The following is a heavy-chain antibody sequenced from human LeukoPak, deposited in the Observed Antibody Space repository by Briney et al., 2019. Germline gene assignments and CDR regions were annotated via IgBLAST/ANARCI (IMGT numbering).Heavy chain of an antibody. J-gene: IGHJ4*02. CDR1: GYTFTSYA. V-gene: IGHV1-3*01. D-gene: IGHD1-14*01. Sequence: ASVKVSCKASGYTFTSYAIQWVRQAPGQRLEWMGWINAGHGNTKYSQNFQGRVTITRDTSASTAYMELSSLRSEDTAVYYCARGAGFAEPLPEYWGQGTLLTVSS. CDR3: ARGAGFAEPLPEY. CDR2: INAGHGNT.